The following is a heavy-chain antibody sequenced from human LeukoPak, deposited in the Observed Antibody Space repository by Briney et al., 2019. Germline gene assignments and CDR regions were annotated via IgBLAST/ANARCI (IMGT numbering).Heavy chain of an antibody. CDR2: ISSNGGST. D-gene: IGHD6-19*01. CDR3: ARRIAVAGHWYFDL. V-gene: IGHV3-64*01. J-gene: IGHJ2*01. Sequence: PGGSLRLSCAASGFTFSSYAMHWVCQAPGKGLEYVSAISSNGGSTYYANSVKGRFTISRDNSKNTLYLQMGSLRAEDMAVYYCARRIAVAGHWYFDLWGRGTLVTVSS. CDR1: GFTFSSYA.